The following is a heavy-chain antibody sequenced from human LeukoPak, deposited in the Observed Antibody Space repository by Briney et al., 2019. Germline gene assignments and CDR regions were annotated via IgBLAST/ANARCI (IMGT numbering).Heavy chain of an antibody. J-gene: IGHJ4*02. Sequence: GGSLRLSCAASGFTFSSYWMSWDRQAPGKGLEWVANIKQDGSEKYYVDSVKGRFTISRDNAKNSLYLQMNSLRAEDTAVYYCAREMPNYDYVWGSFDYWGQGTLVTVSS. D-gene: IGHD3-16*01. CDR3: AREMPNYDYVWGSFDY. CDR1: GFTFSSYW. CDR2: IKQDGSEK. V-gene: IGHV3-7*01.